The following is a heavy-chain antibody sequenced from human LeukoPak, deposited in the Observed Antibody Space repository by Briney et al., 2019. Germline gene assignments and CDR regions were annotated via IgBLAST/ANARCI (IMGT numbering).Heavy chain of an antibody. CDR3: AKSMGGWYAFDI. J-gene: IGHJ3*02. CDR1: GFTFSTYA. CDR2: ISSSGSTI. Sequence: GGSLRLSCAASGFTFSTYAMSWVRQAPGKGLEWVSYISSSGSTIYYADSVKGRYTISRDNSKNTLYLQMNSLRAEDTAVYHCAKSMGGWYAFDIWGQGTLVTVSS. V-gene: IGHV3-23*01. D-gene: IGHD2-15*01.